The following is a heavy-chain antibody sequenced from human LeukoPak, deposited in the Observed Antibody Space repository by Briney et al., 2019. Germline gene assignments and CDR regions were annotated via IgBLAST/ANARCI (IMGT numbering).Heavy chain of an antibody. D-gene: IGHD3-10*01. CDR1: GYTFTGYY. CDR2: INPNSGGT. CDR3: ARDKIRSGSLDY. J-gene: IGHJ4*02. Sequence: ASVKVSCKASGYTFTGYYMHWVRQAPGQGLEWMGWINPNSGGTNYAQKFQGRVTMTRDTSISTAYMELSRLRSDDTAVYYCARDKIRSGSLDYWGQGTLVTVSS. V-gene: IGHV1-2*02.